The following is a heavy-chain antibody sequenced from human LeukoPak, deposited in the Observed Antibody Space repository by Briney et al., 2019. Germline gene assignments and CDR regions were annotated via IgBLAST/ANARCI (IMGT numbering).Heavy chain of an antibody. CDR1: GFTFSSYG. J-gene: IGHJ6*03. V-gene: IGHV3-30*02. D-gene: IGHD1-26*01. CDR3: AKGGGSYFGYMDV. Sequence: GGSLRLSCAASGFTFSSYGMHWVRQAPGKGLEWGAFIRYDGSNKYYADSVKGRFTISRDNSKNTLYLQMNSLRAEDTAVYYCAKGGGSYFGYMDVWGKGTTVTVSS. CDR2: IRYDGSNK.